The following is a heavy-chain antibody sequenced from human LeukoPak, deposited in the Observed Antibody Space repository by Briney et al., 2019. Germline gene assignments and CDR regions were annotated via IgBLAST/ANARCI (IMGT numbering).Heavy chain of an antibody. J-gene: IGHJ5*02. Sequence: GASVKVSCKASGGPFSRFVISWLRQAPGQGLEWLGGIISMSKTSNYAQKFQGRVTITADESTSTAYMELSSLRSEDTAVYYYATVLNYYASGSYYNWFDPWGQGTLVTVSS. D-gene: IGHD3-10*01. CDR1: GGPFSRFV. V-gene: IGHV1-69*13. CDR2: IISMSKTS. CDR3: ATVLNYYASGSYYNWFDP.